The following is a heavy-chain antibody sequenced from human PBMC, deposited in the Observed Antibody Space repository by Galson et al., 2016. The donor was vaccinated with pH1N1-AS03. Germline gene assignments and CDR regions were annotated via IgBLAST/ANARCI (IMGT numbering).Heavy chain of an antibody. Sequence: GAEVKKPGESLRISCQGSGYSFTNFYINWVRQMPGKGLEWMGRIDPSDSYTNYSPSFEGHVTISADKSISTAYLQWSSLQASDSAMYYCARTNWSGQRLYKWFDRWGRGTLVTVSS. CDR1: GYSFTNFY. J-gene: IGHJ5*02. D-gene: IGHD3-3*01. CDR3: ARTNWSGQRLYKWFDR. CDR2: IDPSDSYT. V-gene: IGHV5-10-1*01.